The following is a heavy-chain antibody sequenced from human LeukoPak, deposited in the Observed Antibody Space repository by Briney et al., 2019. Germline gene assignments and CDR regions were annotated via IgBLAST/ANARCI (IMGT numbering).Heavy chain of an antibody. Sequence: GGSLRLSCAGSGFAVSNYSLNWVRQTPGKGLEWVSSISKGSGYIYQTDSVKGRFTISRDNAKNSLYLQMNSLRAEDMAVYYCARALGYCSGGSCSLYYYYYMDVWGKGTTVTVSS. V-gene: IGHV3-21*01. J-gene: IGHJ6*03. D-gene: IGHD2-15*01. CDR3: ARALGYCSGGSCSLYYYYYMDV. CDR2: ISKGSGYI. CDR1: GFAVSNYS.